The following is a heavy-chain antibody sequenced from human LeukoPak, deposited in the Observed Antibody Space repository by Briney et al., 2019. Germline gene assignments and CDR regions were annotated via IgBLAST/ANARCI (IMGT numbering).Heavy chain of an antibody. V-gene: IGHV3-23*01. CDR1: GFTFSRYV. J-gene: IGHJ4*02. CDR3: AKGDLDYYYDSSGLRGYYFDY. D-gene: IGHD3-22*01. CDR2: ISGSGGST. Sequence: GGSLRLSCAASGFTFSRYVMSWVRQAPGKGLEWVSAISGSGGSTYFADSVKGRFTISRDNSKNTLYLQMNSLRAEDTAVYYCAKGDLDYYYDSSGLRGYYFDYWGQGTLVTASS.